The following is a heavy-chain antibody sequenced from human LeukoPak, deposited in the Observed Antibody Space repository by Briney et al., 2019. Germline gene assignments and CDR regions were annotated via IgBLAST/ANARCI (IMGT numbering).Heavy chain of an antibody. D-gene: IGHD3-22*01. V-gene: IGHV4-34*01. CDR2: INHRRST. Sequence: KTSETLSLTCTVSGGSISSYYWSWIRQPPGKGLEWIGEINHRRSTNYNVSLKSRVTISVDTSKKQVSLKLRSVTAADTAVYYCARVRNYYDRTGYDRDAFDIWGQGTMVTVSS. CDR1: GGSISSYY. J-gene: IGHJ3*02. CDR3: ARVRNYYDRTGYDRDAFDI.